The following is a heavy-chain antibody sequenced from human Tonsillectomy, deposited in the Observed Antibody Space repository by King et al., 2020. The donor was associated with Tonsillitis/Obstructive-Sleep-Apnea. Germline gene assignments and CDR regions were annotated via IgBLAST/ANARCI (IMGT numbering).Heavy chain of an antibody. CDR3: VKGYTGYDSWFDL. V-gene: IGHV3-9*01. D-gene: IGHD5-12*01. CDR1: GFTFDDYA. J-gene: IGHJ5*02. CDR2: ISWNGGTI. Sequence: VQLVESGGGLVQPGRSLRLSCAASGFTFDDYAMHWVRQAPGKGLEWVSGISWNGGTIGYADSVKGRFTISRDNGQNSLYLQMNSLRAEDTALYYCVKGYTGYDSWFDLWGQGTRVTVSS.